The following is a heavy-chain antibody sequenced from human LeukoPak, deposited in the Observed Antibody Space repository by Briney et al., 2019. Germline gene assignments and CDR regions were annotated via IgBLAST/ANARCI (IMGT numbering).Heavy chain of an antibody. D-gene: IGHD2-21*01. Sequence: GGSLRLSCAASGFTFSSYDMPWVRQATGKGLEWVSAIGTAGDTYYPGSVKGRFTISRENAKNSLYLQMNSLRVGDTAVYYCARELRGDYYYYGMDVWGQGTTVTVSS. CDR1: GFTFSSYD. V-gene: IGHV3-13*01. CDR2: IGTAGDT. CDR3: ARELRGDYYYYGMDV. J-gene: IGHJ6*02.